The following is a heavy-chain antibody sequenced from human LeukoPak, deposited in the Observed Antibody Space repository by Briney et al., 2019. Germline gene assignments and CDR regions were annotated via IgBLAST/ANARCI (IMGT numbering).Heavy chain of an antibody. J-gene: IGHJ4*02. CDR2: IYYSGST. CDR3: ARSITIFGVVIIGYFDY. D-gene: IGHD3-3*01. Sequence: SETLSLTCTVSGGSISSSSYYWGWIRQPPGKGLEWIGSIYYSGSTYYNPSLKSRVTISVDTSKNQFSLKLSSVTAADTAVYYRARSITIFGVVIIGYFDYWGQGTLVTVSS. V-gene: IGHV4-39*01. CDR1: GGSISSSSYY.